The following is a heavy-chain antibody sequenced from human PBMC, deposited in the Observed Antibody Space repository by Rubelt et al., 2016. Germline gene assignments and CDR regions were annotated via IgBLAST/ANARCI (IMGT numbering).Heavy chain of an antibody. J-gene: IGHJ4*02. Sequence: QVQLQESGPGLVKPSETLSLTCTVSGGSISSYYWSWIRQPPGKGLEWIGYIYYSGSTNYNPSLKSRVTISVDTSKNQFSLKLSSVTAADTAVYYCARRYDFSGAFDYWGQGTLVTVSS. CDR2: IYYSGST. D-gene: IGHD3-3*01. CDR3: ARRYDFSGAFDY. CDR1: GGSISSYY. V-gene: IGHV4-59*01.